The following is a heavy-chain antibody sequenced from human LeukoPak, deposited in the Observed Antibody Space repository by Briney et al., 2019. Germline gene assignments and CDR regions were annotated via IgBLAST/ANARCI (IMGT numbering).Heavy chain of an antibody. D-gene: IGHD3-10*01. J-gene: IGHJ6*03. Sequence: PSETLSLTCAVNGGSFSDYLWTWIRQSPGKGLEWIGEINQGGRTNFNPSLKSRVTISADGSKYHFSLTLRSVTAADTAVYYCARGKRVWFGELMTSFSYFYIDVWGRGTTVIVSS. V-gene: IGHV4-34*01. CDR3: ARGKRVWFGELMTSFSYFYIDV. CDR2: INQGGRT. CDR1: GGSFSDYL.